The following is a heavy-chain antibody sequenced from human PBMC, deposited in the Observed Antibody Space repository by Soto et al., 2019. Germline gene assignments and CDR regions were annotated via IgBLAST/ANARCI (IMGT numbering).Heavy chain of an antibody. CDR2: IIPIFGTA. CDR1: GGTFSSYA. J-gene: IGHJ6*02. Sequence: SVKVSCKASGGTFSSYAISWVRQAPGQGLEWMGGIIPIFGTANYAQKFQGRVTITADESTSTAYMELSSLRSEDTAVYYCARENSKDSSAEYYGMDVWGQGTTVTVSS. D-gene: IGHD3-22*01. V-gene: IGHV1-69*13. CDR3: ARENSKDSSAEYYGMDV.